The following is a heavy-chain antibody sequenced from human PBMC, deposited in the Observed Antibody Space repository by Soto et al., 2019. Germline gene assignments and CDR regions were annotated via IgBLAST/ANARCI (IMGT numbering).Heavy chain of an antibody. CDR2: IIPIFGTA. D-gene: IGHD3-9*01. V-gene: IGHV1-69*13. Sequence: SVKVSCKASGGNFSSYAIRWVRQAPGQGLEWMGGIIPIFGTANYAQKFQGRVTITADESTSTAYMELSSLRSEDTAVYYCASYSWGEYYDILTGYYKLRPFDYWGQGTLVTVSS. J-gene: IGHJ4*02. CDR1: GGNFSSYA. CDR3: ASYSWGEYYDILTGYYKLRPFDY.